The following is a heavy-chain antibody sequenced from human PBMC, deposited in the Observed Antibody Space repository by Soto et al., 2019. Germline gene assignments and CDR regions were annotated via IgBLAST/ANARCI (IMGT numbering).Heavy chain of an antibody. CDR3: ATEEEGVFFFVGKSAPSHFDL. CDR1: GFTFSSYA. V-gene: IGHV3-23*01. D-gene: IGHD3-10*01. Sequence: EVQLLESGGGLVQPGGSLRLSCAASGFTFSSYAMSWVRQAPGKGLEWVSAISGSGGSTYYADSVKGRFTISRDNSKNTLYLQMNSLRAEDTAVYYCATEEEGVFFFVGKSAPSHFDLWGRGTLVTVSS. J-gene: IGHJ2*01. CDR2: ISGSGGST.